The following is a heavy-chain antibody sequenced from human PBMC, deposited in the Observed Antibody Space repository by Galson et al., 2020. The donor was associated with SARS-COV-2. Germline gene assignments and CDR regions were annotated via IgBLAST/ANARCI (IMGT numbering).Heavy chain of an antibody. Sequence: SETLSLTCTVSGYSVSTTNYWGWVRQPPGRGLEWIGSVYPSGTTYYHPSLKSRVTISVDTSKNQFSLTPVSVTAADKALYYCARQGVNMIVLVTVPGWYFDLWGRGTLVTVSS. J-gene: IGHJ2*01. CDR1: GYSVSTTNY. D-gene: IGHD3-22*01. CDR2: VYPSGTT. V-gene: IGHV4-38-2*02. CDR3: ARQGVNMIVLVTVPGWYFDL.